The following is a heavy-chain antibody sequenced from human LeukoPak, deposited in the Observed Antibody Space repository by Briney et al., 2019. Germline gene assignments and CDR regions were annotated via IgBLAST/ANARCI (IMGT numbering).Heavy chain of an antibody. J-gene: IGHJ4*02. CDR3: ARGDDYGGARYYFDY. CDR1: GFTVSSNY. CDR2: IYSGGST. D-gene: IGHD4-23*01. Sequence: AGGSLRLSCAASGFTVSSNYMSWVRQAPGKGLEWVSVIYSGGSTYYADSVKGRFTISRDNSKNTLFLQMNSLRAEDTAEYYCARGDDYGGARYYFDYWGQGTLVTVSS. V-gene: IGHV3-53*01.